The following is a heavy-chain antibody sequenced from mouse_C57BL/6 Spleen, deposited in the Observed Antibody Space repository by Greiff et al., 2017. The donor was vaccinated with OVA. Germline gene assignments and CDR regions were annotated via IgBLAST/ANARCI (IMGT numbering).Heavy chain of an antibody. D-gene: IGHD3-2*02. Sequence: EVQVVESGGGLVKPEGSLKLSCAASGFTFSSYAMSWVRQTPEKRLEWVATISDGGSYTYYPDNVKGRFTISRDNAKNNLYLQMSHLKSEDTAMYYCARDQDVFAYWGQGTLVTVSA. CDR2: ISDGGSYT. J-gene: IGHJ3*01. CDR3: ARDQDVFAY. V-gene: IGHV5-4*01. CDR1: GFTFSSYA.